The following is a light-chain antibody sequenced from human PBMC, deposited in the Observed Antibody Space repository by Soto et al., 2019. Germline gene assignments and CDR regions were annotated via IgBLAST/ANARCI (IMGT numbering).Light chain of an antibody. CDR2: GAS. Sequence: EIVMTQSPATLSVSPGERATLSCRASQSVSSNLAWYQQKPGQAPRLLIYGASTRATGIPARFSGSGSGTEFTLTISSRQSVDFAVEYCQQYNNWPRTFGQGCKVEI. CDR3: QQYNNWPRT. V-gene: IGKV3-15*01. CDR1: QSVSSN. J-gene: IGKJ1*01.